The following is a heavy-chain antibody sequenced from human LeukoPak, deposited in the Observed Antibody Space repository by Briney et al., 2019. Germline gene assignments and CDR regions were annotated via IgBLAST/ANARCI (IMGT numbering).Heavy chain of an antibody. CDR3: ARGGTYYYQYYYMDV. CDR1: QFSFNLHA. Sequence: GGSLRLSCAASQFSFNLHAMNWVRQAPGKGLDWVAVMSFDGSHIYYADPVKGRFTISRDNSNNTLFLQMNSLNADDTAVYYCARGGTYYYQYYYMDVWGKGTTVTVSS. J-gene: IGHJ6*03. CDR2: MSFDGSHI. D-gene: IGHD3-16*01. V-gene: IGHV3-30*01.